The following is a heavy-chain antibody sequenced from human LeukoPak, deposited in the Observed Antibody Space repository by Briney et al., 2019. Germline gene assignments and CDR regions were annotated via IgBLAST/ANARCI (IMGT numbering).Heavy chain of an antibody. Sequence: SETLSLTCTVSGGSISSYYWSWIRQPPGKGLEWIGYIYYSGSTYYNPSLKSRVTISVDTSKNQFSLKLSSVTAADTAVYYCARQSAYYYDSSGYGYWGQGTLVTVSS. D-gene: IGHD3-22*01. CDR3: ARQSAYYYDSSGYGY. CDR2: IYYSGST. J-gene: IGHJ4*02. V-gene: IGHV4-59*04. CDR1: GGSISSYY.